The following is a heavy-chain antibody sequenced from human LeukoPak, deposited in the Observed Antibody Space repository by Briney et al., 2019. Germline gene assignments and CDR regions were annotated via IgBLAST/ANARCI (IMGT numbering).Heavy chain of an antibody. V-gene: IGHV3-21*01. CDR3: ARLMVVPAATSGFDP. J-gene: IGHJ5*02. CDR1: GFTFSSYE. CDR2: ISSSSSYI. Sequence: GGSLRLSCAASGFTFSSYEMNWVRQAPGKGLEWVSSISSSSSYIYYADSVKGRFTISRDNAKNSLYLQMNSLRAEDTAVYYCARLMVVPAATSGFDPWGQGTLVTVSS. D-gene: IGHD2-2*01.